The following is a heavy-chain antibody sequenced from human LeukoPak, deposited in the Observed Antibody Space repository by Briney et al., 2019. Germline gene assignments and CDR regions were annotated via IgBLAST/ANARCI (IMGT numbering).Heavy chain of an antibody. V-gene: IGHV4-34*01. Sequence: SETLSLTCAVYGGSFSGYYWSWIRQPPGKGLEWIGEINHSGSTNYNPPLKSRVIILIDTAKNHFSLNLSSVTAADTAVYYCARSDGYGLVGIWGQGTMVTVSS. CDR1: GGSFSGYY. CDR3: ARSDGYGLVGI. J-gene: IGHJ3*02. CDR2: INHSGST. D-gene: IGHD3-10*01.